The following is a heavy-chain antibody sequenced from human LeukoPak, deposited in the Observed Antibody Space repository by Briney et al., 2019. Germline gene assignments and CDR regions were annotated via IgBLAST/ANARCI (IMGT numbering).Heavy chain of an antibody. CDR2: IYSGGST. V-gene: IGHV3-66*01. CDR1: GFTVSSNY. CDR3: ARDRVPYYYDSSGYNDY. J-gene: IGHJ4*02. D-gene: IGHD3-22*01. Sequence: PGGSLRLSCAASGFTVSSNYMSWVRQAPGKGLEWVSVIYSGGSTYYADSVKGRFTISRDNSKNTLYLQMNSLRAEDTAVYYCARDRVPYYYDSSGYNDYWGQGTLVTVSS.